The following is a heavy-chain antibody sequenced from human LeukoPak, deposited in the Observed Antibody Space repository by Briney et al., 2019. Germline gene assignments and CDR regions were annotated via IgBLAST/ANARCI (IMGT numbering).Heavy chain of an antibody. D-gene: IGHD6-19*01. CDR1: GFTFSSYS. CDR3: ARARSGWLDAFDI. V-gene: IGHV3-48*02. J-gene: IGHJ3*02. Sequence: GGSLRLSCAASGFTFSSYSINWVRQAPGKGLEWVSYISSSSSTIYYADSVKGRFTISRDNAKNSLYLQMNSLRDEDTAVYYCARARSGWLDAFDIWGQGTMVTVSS. CDR2: ISSSSSTI.